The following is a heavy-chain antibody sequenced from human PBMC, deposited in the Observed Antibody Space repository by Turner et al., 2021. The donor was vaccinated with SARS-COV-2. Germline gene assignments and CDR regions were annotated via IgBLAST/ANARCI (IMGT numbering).Heavy chain of an antibody. CDR2: FDPEDGET. J-gene: IGHJ3*02. D-gene: IGHD5-12*01. V-gene: IGHV1-24*01. Sequence: QVQMVQSGTEVKKPGASVKVSCETSGYTFSAYNIHWVRQAPGQGLEWMGGFDPEDGETIYAQKFQGRVTMTEDTSTDTAYMELSSLRSEDTAVYYCATCRDGYYWGAFHIWGQGTMVPVSS. CDR3: ATCRDGYYWGAFHI. CDR1: GYTFSAYN.